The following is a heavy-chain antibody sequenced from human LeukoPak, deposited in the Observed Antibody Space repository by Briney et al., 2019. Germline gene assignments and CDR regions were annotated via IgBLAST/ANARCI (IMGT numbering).Heavy chain of an antibody. CDR3: ARDQGRGSLDAFDI. CDR2: IYYSGST. V-gene: IGHV4-39*07. CDR1: GGSISSSSYY. J-gene: IGHJ3*02. D-gene: IGHD1-26*01. Sequence: HPSETLSLTCTVSGGSISSSSYYWGWIRQPPGKGLEWIGSIYYSGSTYYNPSLKSRVTISVDTSKNQFSLKLSSVTAADTAVYYCARDQGRGSLDAFDIWGQGTMVTVSS.